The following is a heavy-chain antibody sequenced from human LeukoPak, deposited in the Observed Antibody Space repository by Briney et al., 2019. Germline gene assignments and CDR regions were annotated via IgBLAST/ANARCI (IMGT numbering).Heavy chain of an antibody. CDR3: VREDYGEYYFDY. D-gene: IGHD4-17*01. CDR1: GFIFSDFA. V-gene: IGHV3-30*09. CDR2: ISYHGNNK. J-gene: IGHJ4*02. Sequence: PGTSLTLSCAASGFIFSDFAMHWARQAPGKGLEWVAVISYHGNNKYYADSVKGRFAISRDNARNTLYLQMNSLRPEDAAVYSCVREDYGEYYFDYWGQGTPVTVSS.